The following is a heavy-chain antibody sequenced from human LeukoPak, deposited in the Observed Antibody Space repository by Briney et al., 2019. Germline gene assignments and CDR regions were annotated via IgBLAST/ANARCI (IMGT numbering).Heavy chain of an antibody. V-gene: IGHV3-23*01. CDR2: ILASGSPT. Sequence: GGSLRLSCAASGFNFNSYTMNWVRQAPGKGLQWVANILASGSPTYYADSVKGRFIISRDNSKNTVHLQMNSLRVEDTAIYYCAKDLRPDGVDNFDHWGQGILVTVSS. CDR1: GFNFNSYT. J-gene: IGHJ4*02. D-gene: IGHD2-8*01. CDR3: AKDLRPDGVDNFDH.